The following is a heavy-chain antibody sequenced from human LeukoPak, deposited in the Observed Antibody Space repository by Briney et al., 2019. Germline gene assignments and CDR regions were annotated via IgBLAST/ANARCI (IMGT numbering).Heavy chain of an antibody. Sequence: GASVKVSCKASGYTFTSYDINWVRQATGQGLEWMGWMNPNRGNTSYAQKSQGRVTITRNTSISTAYIELSSPRSENTPVYYTARGLLSSGWYSDYWGQGTLVTV. CDR1: GYTFTSYD. D-gene: IGHD6-19*01. CDR2: MNPNRGNT. J-gene: IGHJ1*01. CDR3: ARGLLSSGWYSDY. V-gene: IGHV1-8*01.